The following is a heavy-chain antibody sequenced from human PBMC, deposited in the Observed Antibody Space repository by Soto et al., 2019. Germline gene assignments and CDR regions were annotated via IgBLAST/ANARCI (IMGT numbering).Heavy chain of an antibody. CDR3: ARDFYQRDQPLSKGLYYFDY. Sequence: GGSLRLSCAASGFTFSSYSMNWVRQAPGKGLEWVSSISSSSSYIYYADSVKGRFTISRDNAKNSLYLQMNSLRAEDTAVYYCARDFYQRDQPLSKGLYYFDYWGQGTLVTVSS. D-gene: IGHD2-2*01. V-gene: IGHV3-21*01. CDR2: ISSSSSYI. J-gene: IGHJ4*02. CDR1: GFTFSSYS.